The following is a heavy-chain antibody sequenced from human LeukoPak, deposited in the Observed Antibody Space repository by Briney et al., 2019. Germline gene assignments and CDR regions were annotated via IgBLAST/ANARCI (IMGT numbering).Heavy chain of an antibody. CDR3: AKAAVGATNFDY. D-gene: IGHD1-26*01. V-gene: IGHV3-23*01. CDR2: ISGSGGST. J-gene: IGHJ4*02. CDR1: GFTFSSYG. Sequence: GGTLRLSCAASGFTFSSYGMSWVRQAPGKGLEWVSAISGSGGSTYYADSVKGRFTISRDNSKNTLYLQMNSLRAEDTAVYYCAKAAVGATNFDYWGQGTLVTVSS.